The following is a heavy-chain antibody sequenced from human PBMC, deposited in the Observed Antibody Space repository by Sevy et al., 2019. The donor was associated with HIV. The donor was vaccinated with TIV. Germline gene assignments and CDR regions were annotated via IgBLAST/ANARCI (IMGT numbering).Heavy chain of an antibody. CDR3: TRNGGAFDNGFDP. Sequence: GGSLRLSCAASGFSFSRYAMHWIRQAPGKGLEWVSKISSSGSSIYYADSVKGRFTISRDNAKNSLNLQMNSLRAEDTAVYYCTRNGGAFDNGFDPWGQGTLVTVSS. J-gene: IGHJ5*02. D-gene: IGHD2-8*01. V-gene: IGHV3-48*03. CDR2: ISSSGSSI. CDR1: GFSFSRYA.